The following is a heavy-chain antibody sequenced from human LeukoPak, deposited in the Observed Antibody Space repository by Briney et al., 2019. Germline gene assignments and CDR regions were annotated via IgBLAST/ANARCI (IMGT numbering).Heavy chain of an antibody. CDR1: GFTFSSYA. J-gene: IGHJ4*02. D-gene: IGHD3-10*01. CDR2: ISGSGGST. Sequence: GGSLRLSCAASGFTFSSYAMSWVRQAPGKGLEWVSAISGSGGSTYYADSVKGRFTISRDNSKNTLYLQMNSLRAEDTAVYYCAKGSYYGSGSYYVNDYWGQGTLVTVSS. CDR3: AKGSYYGSGSYYVNDY. V-gene: IGHV3-23*01.